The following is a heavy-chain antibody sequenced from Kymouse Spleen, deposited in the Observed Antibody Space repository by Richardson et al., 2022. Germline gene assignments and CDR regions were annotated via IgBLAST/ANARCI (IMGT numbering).Heavy chain of an antibody. D-gene: IGHD1-26*01,IGHD5-12*01. J-gene: IGHJ6*02. CDR3: AREYSGYYYYYGMDV. CDR1: GGSISSYY. CDR2: IYYSGST. V-gene: IGHV4-59*01. Sequence: QVQLQESGPGLVKPSETLSLTCTVSGGSISSYYWSWIRQPPGKGLEWIGYIYYSGSTNYNPSLKSRVTISVDTSKNQFSLKLSSVTAADTAVYYCAREYSGYYYYYGMDVWGQGTTVTVSS.